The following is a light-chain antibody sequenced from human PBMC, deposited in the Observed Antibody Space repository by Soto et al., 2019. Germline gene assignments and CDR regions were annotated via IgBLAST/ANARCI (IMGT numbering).Light chain of an antibody. V-gene: IGLV2-23*02. CDR1: SSDVGSYNL. CDR2: EVS. Sequence: QSVLTQPASVSGSPGQSITISCTGTSSDVGSYNLVSWYQQHPGKAPKLIIYEVSKRPSGVSNGFSGSKSGNTASLTISGLQAEDEADYYCCSYAGSRTYVFGTGTKVTLL. CDR3: CSYAGSRTYV. J-gene: IGLJ1*01.